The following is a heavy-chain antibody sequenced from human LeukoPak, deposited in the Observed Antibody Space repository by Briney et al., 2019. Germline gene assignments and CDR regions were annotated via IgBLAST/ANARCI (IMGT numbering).Heavy chain of an antibody. J-gene: IGHJ3*02. V-gene: IGHV1-69*01. D-gene: IGHD3-22*01. CDR2: IIPIFGTA. CDR3: ARPRGYYYDSSGFFDI. CDR1: GGTFSSYA. Sequence: APVKVSCKASGGTFSSYAISWVRQAPGQGLEWMGGIIPIFGTANYAQKFQGRVTITADESTSTAYMELSSLRSEDTAVYYCARPRGYYYDSSGFFDIWGQGTMVTVSS.